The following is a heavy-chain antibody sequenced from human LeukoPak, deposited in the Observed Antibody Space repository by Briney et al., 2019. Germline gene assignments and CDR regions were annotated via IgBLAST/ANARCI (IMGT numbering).Heavy chain of an antibody. D-gene: IGHD1-7*01. CDR3: ARHRAGTTYDF. V-gene: IGHV4-59*08. Sequence: PSETLSLTCTVSGDSISPYYWSWIRHPPGKGLEWIGYISYRGSTDYNPSLKSRVTISVDTSKNQFSLKLSSVTAADTAMYYCARHRAGTTYDFWGQGTLVTVSS. J-gene: IGHJ4*02. CDR2: ISYRGST. CDR1: GDSISPYY.